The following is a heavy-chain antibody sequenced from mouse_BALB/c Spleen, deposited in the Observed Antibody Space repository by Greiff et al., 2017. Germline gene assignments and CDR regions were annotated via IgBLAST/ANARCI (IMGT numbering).Heavy chain of an antibody. CDR1: GYTFTDYE. V-gene: IGHV1-15*01. D-gene: IGHD2-14*01. Sequence: VQLQQSGAELVRPGASVTLSCKASGYTFTDYEMHWVKQTPVHGLEWIGAIDPETGGTAYNQKFKGKATLTADKSSSTAYMELRSLTSEDSAVYYCTRWDYRYDDGPFAYWGQGTLVTVSA. CDR2: IDPETGGT. CDR3: TRWDYRYDDGPFAY. J-gene: IGHJ3*01.